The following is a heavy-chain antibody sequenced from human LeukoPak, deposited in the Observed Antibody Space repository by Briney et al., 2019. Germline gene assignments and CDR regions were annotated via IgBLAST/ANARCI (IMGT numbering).Heavy chain of an antibody. CDR1: GGSISSSRYY. CDR3: ARYLARNAFDI. J-gene: IGHJ3*02. Sequence: PSETLSLTCTVSGGSISSSRYYWGWIRQPPGKGLEWIGSIHYSGSTYYNPSLKSRVTISVDTSENQFSLRLSSVTAADTAVYFCARYLARNAFDIWGQGTMVTVSS. CDR2: IHYSGST. V-gene: IGHV4-39*07. D-gene: IGHD3-16*01.